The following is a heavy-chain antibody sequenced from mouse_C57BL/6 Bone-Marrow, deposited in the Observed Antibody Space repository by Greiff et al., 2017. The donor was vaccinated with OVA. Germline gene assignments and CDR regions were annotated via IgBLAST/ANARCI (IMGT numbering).Heavy chain of an antibody. V-gene: IGHV1-81*01. J-gene: IGHJ2*01. CDR3: ARVWLMDFDY. Sequence: QVQLKQSGAELARPGASVKLSCKASGYTFTSYGISWVKQRPGQGLEWIGELYPRSGNTYYNEKFKGKATLTADKSSSTAYMELRSLTSEDSAVYFCARVWLMDFDYWGQGTTLTVSS. D-gene: IGHD2-10*02. CDR2: LYPRSGNT. CDR1: GYTFTSYG.